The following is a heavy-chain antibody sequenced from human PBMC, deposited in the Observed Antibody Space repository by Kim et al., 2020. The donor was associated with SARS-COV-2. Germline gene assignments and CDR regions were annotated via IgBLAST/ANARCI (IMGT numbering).Heavy chain of an antibody. CDR3: AQPEVTTLGVGYYYYGMDV. Sequence: ASVKVSCKASGYTFTSYAMNWVRQAPGQGLEWMGWINTNTGNPTYAQGFTGRFVFSLDTSVSTAYLQISSLKAEDTAVYYCAQPEVTTLGVGYYYYGMDVWGQGTTVTVSS. V-gene: IGHV7-4-1*02. J-gene: IGHJ6*02. D-gene: IGHD4-17*01. CDR2: INTNTGNP. CDR1: GYTFTSYA.